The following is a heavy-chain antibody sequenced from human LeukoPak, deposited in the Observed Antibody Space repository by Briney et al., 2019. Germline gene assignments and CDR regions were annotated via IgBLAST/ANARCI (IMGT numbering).Heavy chain of an antibody. CDR1: GFTFSSYG. CDR3: AKGWDDAFDI. J-gene: IGHJ3*02. CDR2: ISYDGSNK. V-gene: IGHV3-30*18. Sequence: GGSLRLSWAASGFTFSSYGMHWVRQAPGKGLEWVAVISYDGSNKYYADSVKGRFTISRDNSKNTLYLQMNSLRAEDTAVYYCAKGWDDAFDIWGQGTMVTVSS. D-gene: IGHD6-19*01.